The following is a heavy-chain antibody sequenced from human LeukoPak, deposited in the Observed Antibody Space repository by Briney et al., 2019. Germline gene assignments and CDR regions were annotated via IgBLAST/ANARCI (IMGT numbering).Heavy chain of an antibody. CDR3: ARPRRLPAYYDY. V-gene: IGHV4-34*01. Sequence: PSETLSLTCAVSGGSFSGYYWSWIRQPPGKGLEWIGEINHSGSTNYNPSLKSRVTISVDTSKNQFSLKLSSVTAADTAVYYCARPRRLPAYYDYWGQGTLVTVSS. D-gene: IGHD2-2*01. CDR2: INHSGST. CDR1: GGSFSGYY. J-gene: IGHJ4*02.